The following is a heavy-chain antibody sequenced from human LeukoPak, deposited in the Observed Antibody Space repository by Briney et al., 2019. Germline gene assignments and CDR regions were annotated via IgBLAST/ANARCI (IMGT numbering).Heavy chain of an antibody. D-gene: IGHD1-7*01. V-gene: IGHV3-7*01. CDR1: GFTFSDYW. Sequence: PGGSLRLSCAASGFTFSDYWMTWVRQAPGKGLEWVAHIKQDGSEKYYVDSIKGRFTISRDNAKNLVYLQMNSLRAEDTAVYYCARGWNYAFRFDYGGQGTLVTVSS. CDR3: ARGWNYAFRFDY. CDR2: IKQDGSEK. J-gene: IGHJ4*02.